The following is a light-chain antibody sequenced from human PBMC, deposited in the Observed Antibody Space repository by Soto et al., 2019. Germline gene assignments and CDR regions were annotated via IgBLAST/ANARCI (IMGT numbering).Light chain of an antibody. CDR1: QSVSSN. V-gene: IGKV3-15*01. Sequence: EIVVTQSPDTLSVSPGERATLSCRASQSVSSNLAWYQQNPGQAPRLLIYGASTRATGFPARFSGSGSGTDFTLTISSLQPEDFATYYCQQLNSYPSTFGQGTRLEIK. CDR3: QQLNSYPST. CDR2: GAS. J-gene: IGKJ5*01.